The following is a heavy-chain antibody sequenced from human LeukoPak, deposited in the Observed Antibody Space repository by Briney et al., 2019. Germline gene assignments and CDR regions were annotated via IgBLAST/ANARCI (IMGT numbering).Heavy chain of an antibody. CDR3: ARGGLEWEPPGYY. CDR1: GGSISSYY. J-gene: IGHJ4*02. D-gene: IGHD1-26*01. CDR2: IYYSGST. Sequence: SETLSLTCTVFGGSISSYYWSWIRQPPGKGLEWIGYIYYSGSTNYNPSLKSRVTISVDTSKNQFSLKPSSVTAADTAVYYCARGGLEWEPPGYYWGQGTLVTVSS. V-gene: IGHV4-59*01.